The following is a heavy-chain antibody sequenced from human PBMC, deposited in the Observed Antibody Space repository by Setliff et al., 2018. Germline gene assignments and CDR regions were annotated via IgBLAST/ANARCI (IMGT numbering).Heavy chain of an antibody. D-gene: IGHD6-19*01. CDR1: GFTFTSSA. CDR2: IVVGSGNT. V-gene: IGHV1-58*02. CDR3: ARVTIAVAGYFDF. J-gene: IGHJ4*02. Sequence: GASVKVSCKASGFTFTSSAMQWVRQARGQRLEWIGWIVVGSGNTNYAQKFQERVTITRDMSTSTAYMELSSLRSEDTAVYYCARVTIAVAGYFDFWGQGTLVTVSS.